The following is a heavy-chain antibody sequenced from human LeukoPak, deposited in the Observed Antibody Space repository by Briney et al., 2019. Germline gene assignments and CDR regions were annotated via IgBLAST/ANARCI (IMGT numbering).Heavy chain of an antibody. V-gene: IGHV3-23*01. Sequence: GGSLRLSCAVSGITLSNYGMSWVRQAPGKGLEWVAGISDSGGTTNYADSVKGRFTISRDNPKNTLYLQMNSLRAEDTAVYFCAKRGVVIRVILVGFHKEAYYFDSWGQGALVTVSS. D-gene: IGHD3-22*01. CDR3: AKRGVVIRVILVGFHKEAYYFDS. J-gene: IGHJ4*02. CDR2: ISDSGGTT. CDR1: GITLSNYG.